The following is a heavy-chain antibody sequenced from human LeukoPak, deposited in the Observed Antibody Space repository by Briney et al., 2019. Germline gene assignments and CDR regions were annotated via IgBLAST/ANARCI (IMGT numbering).Heavy chain of an antibody. V-gene: IGHV4-59*01. J-gene: IGHJ4*02. Sequence: SETLSLTCTVSGGSISSYYWNWFRQPPGKGLEWIGYIYYSGSTDYNPSLKSRVTISVDTSKNQFSLKLNSVTAADTAVYYCAREGYSGYDPLDCWGQGTLVTVSS. CDR1: GGSISSYY. CDR3: AREGYSGYDPLDC. D-gene: IGHD5-12*01. CDR2: IYYSGST.